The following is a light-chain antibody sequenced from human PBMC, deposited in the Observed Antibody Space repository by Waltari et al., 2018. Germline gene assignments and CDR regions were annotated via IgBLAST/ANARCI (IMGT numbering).Light chain of an antibody. CDR2: AAS. V-gene: IGKV1-39*01. CDR1: RSISSY. CDR3: QQSYSTPRT. J-gene: IGKJ2*02. Sequence: DIQMTQSPSSLSASVGDRVTITCRASRSISSYLNWYQEKPGKAPKLLIYAASSLQSGVPSRFSGSGSGTDFALTISRLQPEDFVTYYCQQSYSTPRTFGQGTKLEIK.